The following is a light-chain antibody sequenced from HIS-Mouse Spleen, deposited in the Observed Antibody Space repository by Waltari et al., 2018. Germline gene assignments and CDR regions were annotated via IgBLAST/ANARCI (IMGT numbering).Light chain of an antibody. CDR3: MQSIQLPYT. J-gene: IGKJ2*01. CDR1: QSLLPSGGKTY. CDR2: EVS. Sequence: DLVMTQTPLSLSVTPGQPASISCKSSQSLLPSGGKTYLNWYLQKPGQTPQLLIYEVSNRFAGVPDRLIGSGSGTEFTLKISRVEAEDVGVYDCMQSIQLPYTFGQGTKLEIK. V-gene: IGKV2D-29*01.